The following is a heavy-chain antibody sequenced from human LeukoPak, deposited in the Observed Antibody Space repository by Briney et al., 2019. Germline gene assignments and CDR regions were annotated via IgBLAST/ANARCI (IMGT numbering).Heavy chain of an antibody. CDR3: ARDSTTSSWNDY. J-gene: IGHJ4*02. V-gene: IGHV3-11*01. CDR1: GFTFSNFY. CDR2: ISSSGATI. Sequence: GGSLRLSCAAPGFTFSNFYMSWIRQAPGKGLEWLSYISSSGATISYADSVKGRFTTSRDNAKNSLYLQMNSLRAEDTAMYYCARDSTTSSWNDYWGQGILVTVSS. D-gene: IGHD6-13*01.